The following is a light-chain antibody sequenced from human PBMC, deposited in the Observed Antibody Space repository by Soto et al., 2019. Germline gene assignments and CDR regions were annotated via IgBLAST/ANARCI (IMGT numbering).Light chain of an antibody. CDR1: QGISSY. CDR3: QQFKSQPYT. Sequence: IQLTQSPSSLSASVGDRVTITCRASQGISSYLAWYQQKPGKAPKLLIHSASTLESGVPSRFSGSGSGTDFTLSVSSLQPEDISTYYCQQFKSQPYTFGLGTKLRSN. CDR2: SAS. J-gene: IGKJ2*01. V-gene: IGKV1-9*01.